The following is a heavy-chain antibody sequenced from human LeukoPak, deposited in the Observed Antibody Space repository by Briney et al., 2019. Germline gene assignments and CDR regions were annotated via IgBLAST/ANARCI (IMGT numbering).Heavy chain of an antibody. J-gene: IGHJ4*02. CDR2: IYYSGST. Sequence: NPSETLSRTCTVSGGSISSYYWSWIRQPPGKGLEWIGYIYYSGSTNYNPSLKSRVTISVDTSKYQFSLKLSSVTAADTAVYYCARQALISYYFDYWGQGTLVTVSS. CDR1: GGSISSYY. V-gene: IGHV4-59*08. CDR3: ARQALISYYFDY. D-gene: IGHD3-10*01.